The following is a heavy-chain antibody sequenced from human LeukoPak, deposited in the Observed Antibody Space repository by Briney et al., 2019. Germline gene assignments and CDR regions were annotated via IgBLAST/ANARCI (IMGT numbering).Heavy chain of an antibody. J-gene: IGHJ4*02. CDR1: GGSISTSSYY. CDR2: IYTSGST. CDR3: AREGAAAGELDY. Sequence: SETLSLTCTVSGGSISTSSYYWSWIRQPAGKGLEWIGRIYTSGSTNYNPSLKSRVTMSVDTSKNQFSLKLSSVTAADTAVYYCAREGAAAGELDYWGQGTLVTVSS. V-gene: IGHV4-61*02. D-gene: IGHD6-13*01.